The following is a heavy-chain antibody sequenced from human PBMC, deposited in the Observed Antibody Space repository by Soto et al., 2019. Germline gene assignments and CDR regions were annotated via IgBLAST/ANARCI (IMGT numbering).Heavy chain of an antibody. J-gene: IGHJ4*02. CDR3: ARADYDFWSGYPQYYFDY. V-gene: IGHV4-31*03. Sequence: TLSLTCTVSGGSISSGGYSWSWIRQHPGKGLEWIGYIYYSGSTYYNPSLKSRVTISVDTSKNQFSLNLSSVTAADTAVYYCARADYDFWSGYPQYYFDYWGQGTLVTVSS. D-gene: IGHD3-3*01. CDR1: GGSISSGGYS. CDR2: IYYSGST.